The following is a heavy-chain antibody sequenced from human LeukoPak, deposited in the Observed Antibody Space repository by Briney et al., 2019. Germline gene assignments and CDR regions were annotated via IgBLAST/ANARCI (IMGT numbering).Heavy chain of an antibody. Sequence: SGPTLVKPRQTLTQPCTFSGFSGSTSGVGVGWIRQPPGKALEWLALIYWDDDKRYSPSLKSRLTITKDTSKNQVVLTMTNMDPVDTATYYCAHTPTGYDSRGKDYFDDGRQATPATVSS. J-gene: IGHJ4*01. CDR2: IYWDDDK. D-gene: IGHD3-22*01. CDR1: GFSGSTSGVG. CDR3: AHTPTGYDSRGKDYFDD. V-gene: IGHV2-5*02.